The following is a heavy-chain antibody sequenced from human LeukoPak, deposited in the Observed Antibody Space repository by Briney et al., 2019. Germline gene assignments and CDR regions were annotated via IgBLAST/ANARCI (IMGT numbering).Heavy chain of an antibody. J-gene: IGHJ4*02. CDR3: ARDYEYQLLSNTYYFDY. D-gene: IGHD2-2*01. Sequence: ASVKVSCKASGYTFTSYGISWVRQAPGQGLEWMGWISAYNGNTNYAQKLQGRVTMTTDTSTSTAYMELRSLRSDDTAVYYCARDYEYQLLSNTYYFDYWGQGTLVTVSS. CDR1: GYTFTSYG. V-gene: IGHV1-18*01. CDR2: ISAYNGNT.